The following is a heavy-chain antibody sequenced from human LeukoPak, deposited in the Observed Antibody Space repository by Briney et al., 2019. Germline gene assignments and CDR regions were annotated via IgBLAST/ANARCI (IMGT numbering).Heavy chain of an antibody. J-gene: IGHJ6*03. CDR1: GYTFTSYY. Sequence: ASVKVSCKASGYTFTSYYMHWVRQAPGQGLECMGIINPSGGSTSYAQKFQGRVTMTRDTSTSTVYMELSSLRSEDTAVYYCAREGYTAMDMVNPVLWGYYYYYMDVWGKGTTVTISS. D-gene: IGHD5-18*01. CDR3: AREGYTAMDMVNPVLWGYYYYYMDV. CDR2: INPSGGST. V-gene: IGHV1-46*01.